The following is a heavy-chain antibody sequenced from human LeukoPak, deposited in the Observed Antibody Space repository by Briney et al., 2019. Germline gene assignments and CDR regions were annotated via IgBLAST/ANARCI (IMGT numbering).Heavy chain of an antibody. CDR3: ARGVGSGWLYWDY. D-gene: IGHD6-19*01. CDR2: ISSSSSYT. V-gene: IGHV3-21*05. CDR1: GFTFSSYA. Sequence: GGSLRLSCAASGFTFSSYAMSWVRQAPGKGLEWVSYISSSSSYTNYADSVKGRFTISRDNAKNSLYLQMNSLRAEDTAVYYCARGVGSGWLYWDYWGQGTLVTVSS. J-gene: IGHJ4*02.